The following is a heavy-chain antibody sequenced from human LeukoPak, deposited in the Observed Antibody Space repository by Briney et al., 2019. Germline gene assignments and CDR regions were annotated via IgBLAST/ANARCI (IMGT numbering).Heavy chain of an antibody. CDR1: GFTFSSYA. CDR2: ISGSGGST. D-gene: IGHD2-2*01. J-gene: IGHJ4*02. Sequence: GRSLRLSCAASGFTFSSYAMSWVRQAPGKGLEWVSAISGSGGSTYYADSVKGRFTISRDNSKNTLYLQMNSLRAEDTAVYYCAKDHGYCSSTSCYPSENYWGQGTLVTVSS. CDR3: AKDHGYCSSTSCYPSENY. V-gene: IGHV3-23*01.